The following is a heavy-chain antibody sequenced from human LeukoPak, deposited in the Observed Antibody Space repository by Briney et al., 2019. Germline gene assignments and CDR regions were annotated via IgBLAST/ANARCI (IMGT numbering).Heavy chain of an antibody. V-gene: IGHV3-21*01. J-gene: IGHJ4*02. CDR1: GFTFSSYS. CDR2: ISSSSSYI. CDR3: ARDLYSSSWYFDY. D-gene: IGHD6-13*01. Sequence: PGGSLRLYCAASGFTFSSYSMNWVRQAPGKGLEWVSSISSSSSYIYYADSVKGRFTISRDNAKNSLYLQKNSLRAEDTAVYYCARDLYSSSWYFDYWGQGTLVTVSS.